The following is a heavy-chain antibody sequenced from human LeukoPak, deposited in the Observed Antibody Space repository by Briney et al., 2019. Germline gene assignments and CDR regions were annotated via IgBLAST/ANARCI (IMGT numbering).Heavy chain of an antibody. CDR2: ISYDGSNK. Sequence: QSGGSLRLSCAASGFTFSSYGMHWVRQAPGKGLEWVAVISYDGSNKYYADSVKGRFTISRDNSKNTLYLQMNSLRAEDTAVYYCATRIVGAYRVRPWGQGTLVTVSS. D-gene: IGHD1-26*01. V-gene: IGHV3-30*03. CDR3: ATRIVGAYRVRP. J-gene: IGHJ5*02. CDR1: GFTFSSYG.